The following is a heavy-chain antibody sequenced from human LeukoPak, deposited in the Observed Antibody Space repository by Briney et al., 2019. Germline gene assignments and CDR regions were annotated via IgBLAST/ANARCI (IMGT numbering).Heavy chain of an antibody. V-gene: IGHV4-59*01. D-gene: IGHD4-17*01. CDR1: GGSISSYY. CDR2: IYYSGST. CDR3: ARARSTVTYLPFGY. J-gene: IGHJ4*02. Sequence: SETLFLTCTVSGGSISSYYWSWIRQPPGKGLEWIGYIYYSGSTNYNPSLKSRVTISVDTSKNQFSLKLSSVTAADTAVYYCARARSTVTYLPFGYWGQGTLVTVSS.